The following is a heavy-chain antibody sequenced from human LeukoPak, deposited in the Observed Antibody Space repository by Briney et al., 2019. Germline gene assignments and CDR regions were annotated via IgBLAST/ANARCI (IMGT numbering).Heavy chain of an antibody. D-gene: IGHD3-3*01. J-gene: IGHJ4*02. CDR3: ARDPGEYYDFWSGYPGFCDY. Sequence: ASVKVSCKASGYTFTGYYMHWVRQAPGQGLEWMGWINPNSGGTNYAQKFQGRATMTRDTSISTAYMELSRLRSDDTAVYYCARDPGEYYDFWSGYPGFCDYWGQGTLVTVSS. CDR2: INPNSGGT. CDR1: GYTFTGYY. V-gene: IGHV1-2*02.